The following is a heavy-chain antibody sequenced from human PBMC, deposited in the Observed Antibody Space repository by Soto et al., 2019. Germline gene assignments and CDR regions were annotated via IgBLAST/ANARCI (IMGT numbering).Heavy chain of an antibody. Sequence: PSETLSLTCTVSGGSISSGDYYWSWIRQPPGKGLEWIGYIYYSGSTYYNPSLKSRVTISVDTSKNQFSLKLSSVTAADTAVYYCARGGAAAGTLNYWGQGTLVTVSS. CDR3: ARGGAAAGTLNY. D-gene: IGHD6-13*01. CDR1: GGSISSGDYY. V-gene: IGHV4-30-4*01. J-gene: IGHJ4*02. CDR2: IYYSGST.